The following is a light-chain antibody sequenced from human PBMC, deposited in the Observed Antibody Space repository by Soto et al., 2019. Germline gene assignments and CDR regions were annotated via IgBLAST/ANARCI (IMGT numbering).Light chain of an antibody. CDR3: QQYNTWPLT. J-gene: IGKJ3*01. Sequence: ETVMTQSPATLSVSPGERPTLSCRASQSVRSNLAWYQQKPGQAPRLLIYDASTRATGIPARFSGSGSGTEFTLTISSLQSEDFAVYYCQQYNTWPLTFGPGTKVDMK. CDR2: DAS. CDR1: QSVRSN. V-gene: IGKV3-15*01.